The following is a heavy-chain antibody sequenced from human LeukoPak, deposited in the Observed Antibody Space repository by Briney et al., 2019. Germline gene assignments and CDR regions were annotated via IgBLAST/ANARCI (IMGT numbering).Heavy chain of an antibody. CDR2: ISSSSSYI. Sequence: GGSLRLSCAASGYTFSSYSMNWVRQAPGKGLEWVSSISSSSSYIYYADSVKGRFTISRDNAKNSLYLQMNSLRAEDTAVYYCARDAYSSSWYPMDVWGKGTTVTVSS. CDR3: ARDAYSSSWYPMDV. CDR1: GYTFSSYS. J-gene: IGHJ6*04. V-gene: IGHV3-21*01. D-gene: IGHD6-13*01.